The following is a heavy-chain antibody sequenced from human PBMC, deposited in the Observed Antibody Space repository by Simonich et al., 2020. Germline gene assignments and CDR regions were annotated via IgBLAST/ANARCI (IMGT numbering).Heavy chain of an antibody. CDR3: AKDLGERITMIVVVIDAFDI. J-gene: IGHJ3*02. V-gene: IGHV3-23*01. CDR2: ISGSGGNT. D-gene: IGHD3-22*01. CDR1: GFTFSSYA. Sequence: GGGLVQPGGSLRLSCAASGFTFSSYAMSWVRQAPGKGLEWVSAISGSGGNTYYADSVKGRLTISRDNSKNTLYLQMNSLRAEDTAVYYCAKDLGERITMIVVVIDAFDIWGQGTMVTVSS.